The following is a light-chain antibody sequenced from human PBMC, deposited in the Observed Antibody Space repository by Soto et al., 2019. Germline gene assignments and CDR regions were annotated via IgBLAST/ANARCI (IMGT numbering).Light chain of an antibody. J-gene: IGKJ2*01. CDR2: VAS. V-gene: IGKV3-15*01. CDR3: QQCNNWPHT. Sequence: EIVLTQSPATLSVSPGERATLSCRASQSVNQKLGWYQQKPGQAPRLLIYVASYRATGIPARFSGSGSGTEYTLTISILQAEDFAVYYCQQCNNWPHTFGQGTRLEIK. CDR1: QSVNQK.